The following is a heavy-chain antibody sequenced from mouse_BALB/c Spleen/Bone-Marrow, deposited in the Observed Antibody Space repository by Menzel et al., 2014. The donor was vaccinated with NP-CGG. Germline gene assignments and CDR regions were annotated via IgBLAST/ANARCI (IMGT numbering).Heavy chain of an antibody. Sequence: VHLQQSGAELARPGASVKMSCKASGYTFTSYTMHWVKPRPGQGLEWIGYINPSSGYTNYNQKFKDKATLTADKSSSTAYMQLSSLTSEDSAVYYCARRYYGSTFDYWGQGTTLTVSS. V-gene: IGHV1-4*01. CDR1: GYTFTSYT. J-gene: IGHJ2*01. CDR2: INPSSGYT. D-gene: IGHD1-1*01. CDR3: ARRYYGSTFDY.